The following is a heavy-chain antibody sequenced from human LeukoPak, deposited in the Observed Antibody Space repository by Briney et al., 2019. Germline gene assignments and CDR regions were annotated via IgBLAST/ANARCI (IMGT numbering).Heavy chain of an antibody. Sequence: GGSLRLSCAASGFTFSSYGMHWVRQAPGKGLEWVAFIRYDGSNKYYADSVKGRFTISRDNPKNTLYLQMNSLRAEDTAVYYCANSNWSGYYTDRDIWGQGTMVTVSS. CDR2: IRYDGSNK. D-gene: IGHD3-3*01. CDR3: ANSNWSGYYTDRDI. CDR1: GFTFSSYG. V-gene: IGHV3-30*02. J-gene: IGHJ3*02.